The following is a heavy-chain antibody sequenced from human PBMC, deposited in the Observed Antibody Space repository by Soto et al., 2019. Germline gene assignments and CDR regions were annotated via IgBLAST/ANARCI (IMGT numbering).Heavy chain of an antibody. J-gene: IGHJ4*02. CDR3: AKGGTTTRRYDY. CDR2: ISSSSSSI. V-gene: IGHV3-21*01. D-gene: IGHD2-2*01. Sequence: EVQLVESGGGLVKPGGSLRLSCAASGFTFSSYSMNWVRQAPGKGLEWVSSISSSSSSIFYADSVKGRFTISRDNAKNSLSLQTNSLRAEDTAVYYCAKGGTTTRRYDYWGQGTLVAVSS. CDR1: GFTFSSYS.